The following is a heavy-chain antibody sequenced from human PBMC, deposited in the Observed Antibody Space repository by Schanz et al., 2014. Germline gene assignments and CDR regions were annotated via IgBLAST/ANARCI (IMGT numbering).Heavy chain of an antibody. D-gene: IGHD3-10*01. CDR2: IKEDGSVK. CDR1: GFTFSNYW. Sequence: EVQLVESGGGLVQPGGSLRLSCVASGFTFSNYWMTWVRQAPGKGLEWVANIKEDGSVKDYVDSVKGRFTISRDNAKNSLYLQMTSLRAEDTAVYYCARIGGSVFDYWAQGTLVIVSS. J-gene: IGHJ4*02. CDR3: ARIGGSVFDY. V-gene: IGHV3-7*04.